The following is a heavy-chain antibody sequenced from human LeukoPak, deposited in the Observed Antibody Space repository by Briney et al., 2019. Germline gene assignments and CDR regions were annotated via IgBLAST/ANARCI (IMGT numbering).Heavy chain of an antibody. J-gene: IGHJ5*02. V-gene: IGHV3-11*01. CDR1: GFTFSDYY. CDR2: INIAGPNT. Sequence: GGSLRLSCVASGFTFSDYYMSWIRQAPGKGLEWLSYINIAGPNTHYADSVMGRFTVSRDNAKKSLYLQMNNLRAEDTAVYYCATDGAGFDTWGQGVLVTVSS. CDR3: ATDGAGFDT.